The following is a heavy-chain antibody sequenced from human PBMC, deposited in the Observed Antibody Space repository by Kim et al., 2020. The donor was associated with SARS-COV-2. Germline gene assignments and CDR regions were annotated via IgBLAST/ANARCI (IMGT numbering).Heavy chain of an antibody. CDR2: IDPSDSYT. Sequence: GESLKISCQGSGYRFTSYWISWVRQMPGKGLEWMGRIDPSDSYTNYSPSFQGHVTISADKSISTAYLQWSSLKASDTAMYYCARLPVEYSSFGGDYFDYWGQGTLVTVSS. CDR3: ARLPVEYSSFGGDYFDY. D-gene: IGHD6-6*01. CDR1: GYRFTSYW. V-gene: IGHV5-10-1*01. J-gene: IGHJ4*02.